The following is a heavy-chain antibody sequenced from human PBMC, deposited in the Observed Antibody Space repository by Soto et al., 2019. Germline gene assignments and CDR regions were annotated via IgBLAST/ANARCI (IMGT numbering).Heavy chain of an antibody. D-gene: IGHD5-18*01. CDR1: GYTFTGYY. Sequence: ASVKVSCKASGYTFTGYYMHWVRQAPGQGLEWMGWINPNSGGTNYAQKFQGWVTITRDTSISTAYMELSRLRSDDTAVYYCARDSLVGTAMYGEDYYGMDVWGQGTTVTVSS. CDR3: ARDSLVGTAMYGEDYYGMDV. V-gene: IGHV1-2*04. CDR2: INPNSGGT. J-gene: IGHJ6*02.